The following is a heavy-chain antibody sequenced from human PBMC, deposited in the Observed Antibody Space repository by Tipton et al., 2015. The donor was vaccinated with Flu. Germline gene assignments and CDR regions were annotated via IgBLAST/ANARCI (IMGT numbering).Heavy chain of an antibody. CDR3: ARLSSNWYHQLDN. J-gene: IGHJ4*02. V-gene: IGHV4-59*07. CDR1: GGSSSSNY. D-gene: IGHD6-13*01. CDR2: ISYSGST. Sequence: TLSLTCTVSGGSSSSNYWTWIRQPPGKGLEWIGYISYSGSTNYNPSLKSRVTISVDTSKNQFSLKLSSVTAADTAVYYCARLSSNWYHQLDNWGQGTLVTVSS.